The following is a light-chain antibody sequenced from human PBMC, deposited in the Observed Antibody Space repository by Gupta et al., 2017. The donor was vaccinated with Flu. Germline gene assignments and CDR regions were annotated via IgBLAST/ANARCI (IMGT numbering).Light chain of an antibody. CDR2: AAF. Sequence: DIQLTQSPSFLSASVGDSVTITCRASQGISSYLAWYQQKPGEAPKLLMYAAFILQSGVPSRFSGSGSGTEFTLTISSLQPEDFAAYYCQQLNSHPLTFGGGTKVE. V-gene: IGKV1-9*01. CDR1: QGISSY. CDR3: QQLNSHPLT. J-gene: IGKJ4*01.